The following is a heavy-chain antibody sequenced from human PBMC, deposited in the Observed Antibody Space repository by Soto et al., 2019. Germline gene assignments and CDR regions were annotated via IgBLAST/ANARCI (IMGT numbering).Heavy chain of an antibody. CDR1: GYSFTTYW. J-gene: IGHJ4*02. CDR3: VTATLGSTSCYSH. V-gene: IGHV5-10-1*03. D-gene: IGHD2-2*01. CDR2: IDPSDSYT. Sequence: EVQLVQSGAEVKKPGESLRISCKGSGYSFTTYWISWLRQMPGKGLEWMGRIDPSDSYTNYSPSFQGHVTFSADKSISTAYLQWSSLKTSDTAMYYCVTATLGSTSCYSHWGQGTLVTVSS.